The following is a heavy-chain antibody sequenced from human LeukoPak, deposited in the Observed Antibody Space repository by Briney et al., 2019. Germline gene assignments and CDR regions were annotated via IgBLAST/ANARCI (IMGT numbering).Heavy chain of an antibody. D-gene: IGHD3-22*01. Sequence: SETLSLTCAVYGDSFSGYFWSWIRQPPGKGLEWIGEINHSGSTNYNPSLKSRVTISVDTSKSQFSLKLSSVTAADTAVYYCARNYYDSSGYPYFDYWGQGTLVTVSS. J-gene: IGHJ4*02. CDR1: GDSFSGYF. CDR3: ARNYYDSSGYPYFDY. CDR2: INHSGST. V-gene: IGHV4-34*01.